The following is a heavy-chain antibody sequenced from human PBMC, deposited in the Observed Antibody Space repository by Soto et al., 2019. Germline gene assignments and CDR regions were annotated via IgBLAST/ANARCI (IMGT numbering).Heavy chain of an antibody. CDR3: ARVRIAARTGAYGMDV. V-gene: IGHV4-4*07. CDR1: GGSISSYY. Sequence: SETLSLTCTVSGGSISSYYWSWIRQPAGKGLEWIGRIYTSGSTNYNPSLKSRVTMSVDTSKNQFSLKLSSVTAADTAVYYCARVRIAARTGAYGMDVWGQGTTVTVSS. D-gene: IGHD6-6*01. CDR2: IYTSGST. J-gene: IGHJ6*02.